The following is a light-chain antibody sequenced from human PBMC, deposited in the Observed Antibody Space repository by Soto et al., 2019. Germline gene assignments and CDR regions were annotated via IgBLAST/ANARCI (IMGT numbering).Light chain of an antibody. V-gene: IGLV1-44*01. CDR2: NNN. Sequence: QSVLTQPPSASETPGQRVTISCSGSSSNIGINTVDWFQQLPGTAPKLLIYNNNQRPSGVPDRFSGSKSGPSASLAISGLQSEDESDYYCAAWDDSLNRYVFGTGTKVPVL. J-gene: IGLJ1*01. CDR1: SSNIGINT. CDR3: AAWDDSLNRYV.